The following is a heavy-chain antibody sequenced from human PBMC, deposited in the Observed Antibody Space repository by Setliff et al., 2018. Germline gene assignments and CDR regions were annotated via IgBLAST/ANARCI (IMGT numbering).Heavy chain of an antibody. CDR2: FFYSGST. Sequence: SETLSLTCTVSGDSISSDDYYWGWIRQPPGKGLEWIGSFFYSGSTFYNPSLKSRLSISVDTSKRQFSLNLRSVTAADTAVYYCARDLGHGGDSDYWGQGILVTVSS. V-gene: IGHV4-39*07. CDR3: ARDLGHGGDSDY. D-gene: IGHD2-21*02. J-gene: IGHJ4*02. CDR1: GDSISSDDYY.